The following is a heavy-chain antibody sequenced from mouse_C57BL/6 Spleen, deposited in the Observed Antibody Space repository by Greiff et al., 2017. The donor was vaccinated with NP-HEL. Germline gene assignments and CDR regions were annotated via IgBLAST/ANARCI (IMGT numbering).Heavy chain of an antibody. CDR1: GYAFSSSW. D-gene: IGHD1-1*01. CDR3: ARSGGFITTVEGYAMDY. V-gene: IGHV1-82*01. Sequence: QVQLQQSGPELVKPGASVKISCKASGYAFSSSWMNWVKQRPGKGLEWIGRIYPGDGDTNYNGKFKGKATLTADKSSSTAYMQLSSLTSEDSAVYFCARSGGFITTVEGYAMDYWGQGTSVTVSS. J-gene: IGHJ4*01. CDR2: IYPGDGDT.